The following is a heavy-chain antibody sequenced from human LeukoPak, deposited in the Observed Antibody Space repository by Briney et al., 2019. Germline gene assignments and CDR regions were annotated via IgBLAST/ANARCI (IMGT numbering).Heavy chain of an antibody. V-gene: IGHV3-33*01. CDR1: GFTFSSYG. CDR2: IWYDGSNK. Sequence: GGSLRLSCAASGFTFSSYGMHWVRQAPGKGLEWVAVIWYDGSNKYYADSVKGRFTISRDNSKNTLYLQMNSLRAEDTAVYYCARDIEEQQLVDAFDIWGQGTMVTVSS. CDR3: ARDIEEQQLVDAFDI. J-gene: IGHJ3*02. D-gene: IGHD6-13*01.